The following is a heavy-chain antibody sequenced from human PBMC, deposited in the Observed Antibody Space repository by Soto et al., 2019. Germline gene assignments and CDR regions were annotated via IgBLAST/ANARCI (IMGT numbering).Heavy chain of an antibody. V-gene: IGHV3-48*03. Sequence: PGGSLRLSCAASGFTFSSYAMSWVRQAPGKGLEWVSYISSSGSTIYYADSVKGRFTISRDNAKNSLYLQMNSLRAEDTAVYYCARDHKGGYYYYGMDVWGQGTTVTVSS. CDR2: ISSSGSTI. CDR3: ARDHKGGYYYYGMDV. CDR1: GFTFSSYA. J-gene: IGHJ6*02.